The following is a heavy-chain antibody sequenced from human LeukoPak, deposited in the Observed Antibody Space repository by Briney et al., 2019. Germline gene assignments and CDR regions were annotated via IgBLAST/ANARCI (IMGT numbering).Heavy chain of an antibody. D-gene: IGHD6-6*01. Sequence: GESLKISCKGSGYRFTSNWIGWVRQMAGKGLEWMGIIYPGDSDTRYSPSFQGQVTISADKPISTAYLQWRSLKASDTAMYYCARYSSSSGSDYWGQGTLVTVSS. CDR3: ARYSSSSGSDY. CDR2: IYPGDSDT. V-gene: IGHV5-51*04. CDR1: GYRFTSNW. J-gene: IGHJ4*02.